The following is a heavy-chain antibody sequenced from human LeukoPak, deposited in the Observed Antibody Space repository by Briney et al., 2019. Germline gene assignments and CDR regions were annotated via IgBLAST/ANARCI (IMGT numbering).Heavy chain of an antibody. CDR2: ISGSGGST. Sequence: GGSLRLSCAASGFTFSSYAMSWVRQAPGKGLEWVSAISGSGGSTYYADSVKGRFTISRDNAKNSLYLQLNSLRVEDTAVYYCKSGGAAPGSFDYWGQGTLVAVSP. J-gene: IGHJ4*02. D-gene: IGHD1-1*01. CDR1: GFTFSSYA. CDR3: KSGGAAPGSFDY. V-gene: IGHV3-23*01.